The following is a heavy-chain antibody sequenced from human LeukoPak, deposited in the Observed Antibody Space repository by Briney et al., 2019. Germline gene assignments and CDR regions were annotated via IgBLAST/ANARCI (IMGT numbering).Heavy chain of an antibody. CDR2: ISSWSDYI. D-gene: IGHD4-23*01. CDR3: ARDRPVTPGDY. Sequence: AGSLRLSCAASGFTFSNYNMNWDRQAPGKGLEWVSSISSWSDYIYNADSVKGRFTISRENAKNSLYLQMNSLRAEGTAVYYCARDRPVTPGDYRGQGTLVTVSS. J-gene: IGHJ4*02. CDR1: GFTFSNYN. V-gene: IGHV3-21*01.